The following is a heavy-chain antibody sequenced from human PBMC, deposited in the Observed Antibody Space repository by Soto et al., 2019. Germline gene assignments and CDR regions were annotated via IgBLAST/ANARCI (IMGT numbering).Heavy chain of an antibody. V-gene: IGHV1-69*01. J-gene: IGHJ3*02. CDR1: GGTFSSYA. CDR2: IIPIFGTA. D-gene: IGHD2-2*02. Sequence: QVQLVQSGAEVKKPGSSVKVSCKASGGTFSSYAISWVRQAPGQGLEWMGGIIPIFGTANYAQKFQGRVTITADESTSTSYMALSSLRSEDTAVYYCARAAIVVVPAAIENAFDIWGQGTMVTVSS. CDR3: ARAAIVVVPAAIENAFDI.